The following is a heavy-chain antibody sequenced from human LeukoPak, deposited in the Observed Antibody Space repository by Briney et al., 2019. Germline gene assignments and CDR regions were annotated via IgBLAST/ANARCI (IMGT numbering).Heavy chain of an antibody. CDR1: GGSISSGSYY. CDR3: AGGRYYYGSGSTNWFDP. CDR2: IYTSGST. V-gene: IGHV4-61*02. J-gene: IGHJ5*02. D-gene: IGHD3-10*01. Sequence: SQTLSLTCTVSGGSISSGSYYWSWIRRPAGKGLEWIGRIYTSGSTNYNPSLKSRVTISVDTSKNQFSLKLSSVTAADTAVYYCAGGRYYYGSGSTNWFDPWGQGTLVTVSS.